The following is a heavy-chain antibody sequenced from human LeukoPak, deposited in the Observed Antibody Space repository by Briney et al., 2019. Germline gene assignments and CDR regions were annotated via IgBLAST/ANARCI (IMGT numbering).Heavy chain of an antibody. J-gene: IGHJ4*02. Sequence: GGSLRLSCAASGFTFSNYAMHWVRQAPGKGLEWVALISYDGSNKYYADSVKGRFTISRDNSKNTLYLQMNSLRAEDTAVYYRAKGLSMVATTGFDYWGQGTLVTVSS. V-gene: IGHV3-30*18. CDR3: AKGLSMVATTGFDY. CDR2: ISYDGSNK. D-gene: IGHD5-12*01. CDR1: GFTFSNYA.